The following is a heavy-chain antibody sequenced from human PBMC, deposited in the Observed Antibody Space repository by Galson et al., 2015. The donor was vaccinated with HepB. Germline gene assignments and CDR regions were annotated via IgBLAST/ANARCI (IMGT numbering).Heavy chain of an antibody. D-gene: IGHD6-13*01. CDR1: GFTFSSYA. V-gene: IGHV3-30-3*01. Sequence: SLRLSCAASGFTFSSYAMHWVRQAPGKGLEWVAVISYDGSNKYYADSVKGRFTISRDNSKNTLYLQMNSLRAEDTAVYYCARAKIAELDYWGQGTLVTVSS. CDR2: ISYDGSNK. CDR3: ARAKIAELDY. J-gene: IGHJ4*02.